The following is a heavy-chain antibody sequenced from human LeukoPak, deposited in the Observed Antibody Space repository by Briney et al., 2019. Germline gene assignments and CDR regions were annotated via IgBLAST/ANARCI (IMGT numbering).Heavy chain of an antibody. CDR1: GGTFSSYA. CDR2: IIPIFGTA. CDR3: ARSGIAAAGYYYYYYMYV. Sequence: GASVKVSCKASGGTFSSYAISSVRQTPGQGLEWMGGIIPIFGTANYAQRFQGRVTINTDESTSTAYMELSSLRSEDTAVYYCARSGIAAAGYYYYYYMYVWGEGTTVTVSS. V-gene: IGHV1-69*05. J-gene: IGHJ6*03. D-gene: IGHD6-13*01.